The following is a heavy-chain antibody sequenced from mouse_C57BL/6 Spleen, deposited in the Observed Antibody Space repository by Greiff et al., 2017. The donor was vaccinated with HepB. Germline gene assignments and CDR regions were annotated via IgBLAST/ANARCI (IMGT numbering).Heavy chain of an antibody. CDR2: IDPSDSYT. J-gene: IGHJ2*01. CDR1: GYTFTSYW. CDR3: ARTDSNYYGSSYLDY. Sequence: VQLQQSGAELVRPGTSVKLSCKASGYTFTSYWMHWVKQRPGQGLEWIGVIDPSDSYTNYNQKFKGKATLTVDTSSSTAYMQLSSMTSEDSAVYYFARTDSNYYGSSYLDYWGQGTTLTVSS. D-gene: IGHD1-1*01. V-gene: IGHV1-59*01.